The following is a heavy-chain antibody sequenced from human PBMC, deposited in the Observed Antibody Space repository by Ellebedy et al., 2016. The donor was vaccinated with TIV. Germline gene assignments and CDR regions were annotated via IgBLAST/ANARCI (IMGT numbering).Heavy chain of an antibody. CDR1: GFTFSSYS. D-gene: IGHD1-26*01. J-gene: IGHJ5*02. V-gene: IGHV3-7*01. Sequence: GESLKISCAASGFTFSSYSMNWVRQAPGKGLEWVANIKQDGSEKYYVDSVKGRFTISRDNAKNSLYLQMNSLRAEDTAVYYCARDVGLPLWFDPWGQGTLVTVSS. CDR3: ARDVGLPLWFDP. CDR2: IKQDGSEK.